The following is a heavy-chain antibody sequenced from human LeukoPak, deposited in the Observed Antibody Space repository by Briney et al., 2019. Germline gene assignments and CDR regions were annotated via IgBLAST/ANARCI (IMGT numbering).Heavy chain of an antibody. CDR3: ARWKQGAFDI. CDR2: IYYSGST. V-gene: IGHV4-59*08. D-gene: IGHD1-1*01. Sequence: SETLSLTCTVSGGSISSYYWSWIRQPPGKGLEWIGYIYYSGSTNYNPSLKSRVTISVDTSKNQFSLKLSSVTAADTDVYYCARWKQGAFDIWGQGTMVTVSS. CDR1: GGSISSYY. J-gene: IGHJ3*02.